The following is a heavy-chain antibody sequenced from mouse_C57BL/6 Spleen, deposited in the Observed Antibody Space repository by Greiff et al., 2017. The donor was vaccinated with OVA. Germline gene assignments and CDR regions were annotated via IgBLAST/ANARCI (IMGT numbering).Heavy chain of an antibody. J-gene: IGHJ3*01. Sequence: QVQLQQPGAELVKPGASVKLSCKASGYTFTSYWMQWVNQRPGQGLEWIGEIDPSDSYTNYNQKFKGKATLTVDTSSSTAYMQLSSLTSEDSAVYYCARGTGTSAYWGQGTLVTVSA. V-gene: IGHV1-50*01. CDR3: ARGTGTSAY. CDR2: IDPSDSYT. D-gene: IGHD4-1*01. CDR1: GYTFTSYW.